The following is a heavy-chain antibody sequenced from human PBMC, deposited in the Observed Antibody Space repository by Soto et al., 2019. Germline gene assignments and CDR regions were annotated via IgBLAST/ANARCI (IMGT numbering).Heavy chain of an antibody. V-gene: IGHV3-23*01. CDR1: GFTFSSYA. J-gene: IGHJ4*02. D-gene: IGHD3-3*01. CDR3: AKPYYDFWSGYPGY. Sequence: PVGSLRLSCAASGFTFSSYAMSWVRQAPGKGLEWVSAISGSGGSTYYADSVKGRFTISRDNSKNTLYLQMNSLRAEDTAVYYCAKPYYDFWSGYPGYWGQGTLVTVS. CDR2: ISGSGGST.